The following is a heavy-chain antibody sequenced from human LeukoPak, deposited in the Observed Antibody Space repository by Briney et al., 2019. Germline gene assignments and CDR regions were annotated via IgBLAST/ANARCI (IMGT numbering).Heavy chain of an antibody. CDR1: GFTFSSYA. V-gene: IGHV3-66*01. Sequence: GGSLRLSCAASGFTFSSYAMSWVRQAPGKGLEWVSVIYSGGITHHADSVKGRFTISRDNSKNTLYLQMNSLRAEDTAVYYCARSPGYSDYWGQGTLVTVSS. CDR2: IYSGGIT. J-gene: IGHJ4*02. D-gene: IGHD3-22*01. CDR3: ARSPGYSDY.